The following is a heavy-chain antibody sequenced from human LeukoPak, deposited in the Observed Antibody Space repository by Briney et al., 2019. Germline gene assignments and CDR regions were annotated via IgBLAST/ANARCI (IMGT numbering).Heavy chain of an antibody. D-gene: IGHD3-10*01. V-gene: IGHV4-39*07. CDR3: AREGLITIIRGLNFGC. CDR2: MYYSGST. J-gene: IGHJ4*02. Sequence: SETLSLTCTVSGGSISSSSYYWGWVRQPPGKGLEWIGSMYYSGSTYYNPSLKSRVTISVDTSKNQFSLKLTSVTAADTAVYYCAREGLITIIRGLNFGCWGQGTLVSVSS. CDR1: GGSISSSSYY.